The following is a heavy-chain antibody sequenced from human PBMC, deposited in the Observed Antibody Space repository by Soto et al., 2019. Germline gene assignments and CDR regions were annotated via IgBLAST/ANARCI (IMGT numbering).Heavy chain of an antibody. V-gene: IGHV3-9*01. J-gene: IGHJ6*02. CDR3: AKDMENGYNPYYYYGMDV. CDR2: ISWNSVSI. CDR1: GVNFNDYG. D-gene: IGHD3-10*01. Sequence: PGGSLRLPCAASGVNFNDYGMHWVRQAPGKGLEWVSSISWNSVSIGYADSVKGRFTISRDNAKNSLYLQMNTLRAEDTALYYYAKDMENGYNPYYYYGMDVWGQGTTVTVSS.